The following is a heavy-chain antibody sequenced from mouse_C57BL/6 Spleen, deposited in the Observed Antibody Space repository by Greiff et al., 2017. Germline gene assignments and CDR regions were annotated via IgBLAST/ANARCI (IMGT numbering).Heavy chain of an antibody. CDR1: GFTFSDYG. Sequence: EVKVEESGGGLVKPGGSLKLSCAASGFTFSDYGMHWVRQAPEKGLEWVAYISSGSSTIYYADTVKGRFTISRDNAKNTLFLQMTSLRSEDTAMYYCARRENYYYGSRCYFDYWGQGTTLTVSS. J-gene: IGHJ2*01. CDR2: ISSGSSTI. D-gene: IGHD1-1*01. V-gene: IGHV5-17*01. CDR3: ARRENYYYGSRCYFDY.